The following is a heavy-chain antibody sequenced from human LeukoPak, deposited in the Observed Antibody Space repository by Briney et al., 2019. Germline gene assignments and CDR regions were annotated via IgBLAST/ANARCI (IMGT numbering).Heavy chain of an antibody. V-gene: IGHV1-69*06. CDR2: IIPMFGTA. Sequence: SVKVSCKASGGTFSSYAISWVRQAPGQGLEWMGGIIPMFGTANYAQKVQGRVTITADKSTSTAYMELSSLRSEDTAVYYCARDRWPVTRIHYYYTMDVWGEGTTVTVSS. J-gene: IGHJ6*03. CDR1: GGTFSSYA. D-gene: IGHD4-17*01. CDR3: ARDRWPVTRIHYYYTMDV.